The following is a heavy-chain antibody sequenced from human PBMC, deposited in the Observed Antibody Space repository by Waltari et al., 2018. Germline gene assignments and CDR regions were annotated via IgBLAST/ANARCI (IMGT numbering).Heavy chain of an antibody. J-gene: IGHJ4*02. CDR3: AREGGGSDGGY. Sequence: QVQLVQSGAEVKKPGSSVKVSCKASGGTFSSYAISWVRQAPGQGLEWMGRIIPIFGTANNAQKCQGRVTITADKSTSTAYMERSSLRSEDTAVYYWAREGGGSDGGYWGQGTLVTVSS. CDR1: GGTFSSYA. V-gene: IGHV1-69*13. D-gene: IGHD3-16*01. CDR2: IIPIFGTA.